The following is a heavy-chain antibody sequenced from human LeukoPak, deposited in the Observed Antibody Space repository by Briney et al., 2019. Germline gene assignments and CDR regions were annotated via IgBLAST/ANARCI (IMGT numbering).Heavy chain of an antibody. CDR3: AAMVRGVSDAFDI. Sequence: PSETLSLTCTVSGGSISSGDYYWSWIRQPPGKGLEWIGYIYYSGSTYYNPSLKSRVTISVDTSKSQFSLKLSSVTAADTAVYYCAAMVRGVSDAFDIWGQGTMVTVSS. J-gene: IGHJ3*02. CDR1: GGSISSGDYY. V-gene: IGHV4-30-4*01. CDR2: IYYSGST. D-gene: IGHD3-10*01.